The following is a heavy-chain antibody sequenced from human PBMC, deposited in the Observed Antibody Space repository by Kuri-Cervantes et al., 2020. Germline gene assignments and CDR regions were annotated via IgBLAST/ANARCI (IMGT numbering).Heavy chain of an antibody. J-gene: IGHJ4*02. CDR1: DYSINSAYY. D-gene: IGHD5-18*01. V-gene: IGHV4-38-2*01. CDR3: ARVAGWEYSYGNFDT. Sequence: GSLRLSCGVSDYSINSAYYWGWIRQPPGKGLEWIGNIYHTGTTYYNPSLKSRVTISVDTPKNQFSLKLSSVTAADTAVYYCARVAGWEYSYGNFDTWGQGTLVTVSS. CDR2: IYHTGTT.